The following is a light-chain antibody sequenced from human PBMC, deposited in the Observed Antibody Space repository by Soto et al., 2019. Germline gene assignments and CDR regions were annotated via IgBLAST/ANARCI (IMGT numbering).Light chain of an antibody. V-gene: IGLV2-8*01. CDR1: RSDVGGYYS. J-gene: IGLJ1*01. Sequence: QSALTQPPCASWSPGQSVTISCTVTRSDVGGYYSVSWYQQRPGKAPKLIIYEVTKRPSGVPNRFSGSKSGSTASLTVSGLQADDEADYYCSSYAGRINLAAFGTGTKLTVL. CDR3: SSYAGRINLAA. CDR2: EVT.